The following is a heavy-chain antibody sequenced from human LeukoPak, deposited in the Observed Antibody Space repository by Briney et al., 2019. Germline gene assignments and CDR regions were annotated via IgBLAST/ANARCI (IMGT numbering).Heavy chain of an antibody. D-gene: IGHD6-19*01. Sequence: GGSLRLSCAASGFTFSSYWMHWVRQAPGKGLVWVSRVNSQGSDTSYTDSVKGRFTISRDNAKDSLHLQMDNLRAEDTAVYYCARARWSSTGWFLGYWGQGTLVAVSS. CDR2: VNSQGSDT. V-gene: IGHV3-74*01. J-gene: IGHJ4*02. CDR1: GFTFSSYW. CDR3: ARARWSSTGWFLGY.